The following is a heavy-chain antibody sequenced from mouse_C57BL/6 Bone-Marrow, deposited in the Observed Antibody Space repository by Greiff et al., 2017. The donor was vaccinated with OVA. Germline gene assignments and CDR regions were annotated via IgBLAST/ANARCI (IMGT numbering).Heavy chain of an antibody. CDR3: ARWGSSTYWYFDV. V-gene: IGHV1-80*01. CDR2: IYPGDGDT. Sequence: QVQLKESGAELVKPGASVKISCKASGYAFSSYWMNWVKQRPGKGLEWIGQIYPGDGDTNYNGKFKGKATLTADKSSSTAYMQRSSLTSEDSAVYFCARWGSSTYWYFDVWGTRTTVTVSS. J-gene: IGHJ1*03. D-gene: IGHD1-1*01. CDR1: GYAFSSYW.